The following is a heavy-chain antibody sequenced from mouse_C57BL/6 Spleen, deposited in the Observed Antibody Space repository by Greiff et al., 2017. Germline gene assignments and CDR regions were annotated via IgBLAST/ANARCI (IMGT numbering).Heavy chain of an antibody. Sequence: VQLQQPGAELVKPGASVKMSCKASGYTFTSYWITWVKQRPGQGLEWIGDIYPGSGSTNYNEKFKSKATLTVDTSSSTAYMQLSSLTSEDSAVYYCARRRNYGNYEGAMDYWGQGTSVTVSS. D-gene: IGHD2-1*01. CDR2: IYPGSGST. J-gene: IGHJ4*01. V-gene: IGHV1-55*01. CDR1: GYTFTSYW. CDR3: ARRRNYGNYEGAMDY.